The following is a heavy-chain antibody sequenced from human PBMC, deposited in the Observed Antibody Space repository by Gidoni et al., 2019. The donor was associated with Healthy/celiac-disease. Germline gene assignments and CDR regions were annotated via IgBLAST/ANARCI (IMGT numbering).Heavy chain of an antibody. D-gene: IGHD4-4*01. CDR3: ARGSLDSNYRFLSRNWFDP. CDR2: IYTSGST. Sequence: QVQLQESGPGLVKPSQTLSLPCTVSGGSISSGSYYWSWIRQPAGKGLEWIGRIYTSGSTNYNPSLKSRVTISVDTSKNQFSLKLSSVTAADTAVYYCARGSLDSNYRFLSRNWFDPWGQGTLVTVSS. J-gene: IGHJ5*02. V-gene: IGHV4-61*02. CDR1: GGSISSGSYY.